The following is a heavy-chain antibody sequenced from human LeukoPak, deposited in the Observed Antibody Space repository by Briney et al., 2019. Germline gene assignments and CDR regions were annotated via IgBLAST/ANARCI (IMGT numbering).Heavy chain of an antibody. Sequence: SVKVSCKASGGTFSSYAISWVQQAPGQGREWMGGIIPIFGTANYAQKFQGRVTITTDESTSTAYMELSSLRSEDTAVYYCARDPPVEMATIGDYWGQGTLVTVSS. CDR2: IIPIFGTA. J-gene: IGHJ4*02. V-gene: IGHV1-69*05. D-gene: IGHD5-24*01. CDR1: GGTFSSYA. CDR3: ARDPPVEMATIGDY.